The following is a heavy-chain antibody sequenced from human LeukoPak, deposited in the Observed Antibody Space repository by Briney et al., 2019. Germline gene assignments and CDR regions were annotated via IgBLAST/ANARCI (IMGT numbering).Heavy chain of an antibody. CDR3: AKLDSSEIDY. J-gene: IGHJ4*02. CDR1: GFTFSSYA. Sequence: PAGSLRLSCAASGFTFSSYAMSWVRQAPGKGLEWVSAISGSGGSTYYADSVKGRFTISRDNSKNTLYLQMNSVRAEDTAVCCCAKLDSSEIDYWGQGTLVTVSS. D-gene: IGHD6-19*01. V-gene: IGHV3-23*01. CDR2: ISGSGGST.